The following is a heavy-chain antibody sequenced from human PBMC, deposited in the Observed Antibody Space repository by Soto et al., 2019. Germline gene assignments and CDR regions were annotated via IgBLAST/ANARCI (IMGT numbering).Heavy chain of an antibody. D-gene: IGHD1-26*01. V-gene: IGHV1-69*06. CDR3: ERWERHAYGMDV. CDR1: GGTFSSYA. J-gene: IGHJ6*02. CDR2: IIPIFGTA. Sequence: QVQLVQSGSEVNKPGSSVNVSCKASGGTFSSYAISWVRQAPGQGLEWMAGIIPIFGTANYTQQFQCRGTINAEKSTSTAYMELSIVRFEDKGVYYCERWERHAYGMDVWGQGPTVPVSS.